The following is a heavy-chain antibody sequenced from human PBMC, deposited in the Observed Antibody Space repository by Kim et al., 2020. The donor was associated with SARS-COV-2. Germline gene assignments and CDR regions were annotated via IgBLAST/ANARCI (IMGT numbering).Heavy chain of an antibody. CDR2: ICASGAT. Sequence: GGSLRLSCAASGFTFRSYAMTWVRQAPGKGLEWVSVICASGATYYADSVRGRFTISRDSSQNTVYLQMSSLRAEDTAVYHCAKAMTIFGSETYYDHFYDYWGQGTLVTVSS. CDR1: GFTFRSYA. D-gene: IGHD3-10*01. J-gene: IGHJ4*02. V-gene: IGHV3-23*01. CDR3: AKAMTIFGSETYYDHFYDY.